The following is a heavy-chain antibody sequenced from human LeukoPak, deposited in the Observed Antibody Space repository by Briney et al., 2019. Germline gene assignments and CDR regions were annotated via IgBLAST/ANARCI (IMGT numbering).Heavy chain of an antibody. Sequence: GGSLRLSCAASGFTFSSYSMNWVRQAPGKRLESVSSISSSSSYIYYADSVKGRFTISRDNAKNSLYLQMNSLRAEYTAVYYCARDKYSSGQADYWGQGTLVTVSS. D-gene: IGHD6-19*01. CDR3: ARDKYSSGQADY. V-gene: IGHV3-21*01. J-gene: IGHJ4*02. CDR2: ISSSSSYI. CDR1: GFTFSSYS.